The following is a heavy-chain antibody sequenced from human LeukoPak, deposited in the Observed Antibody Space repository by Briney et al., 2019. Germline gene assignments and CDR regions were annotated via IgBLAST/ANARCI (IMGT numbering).Heavy chain of an antibody. D-gene: IGHD3-10*01. Sequence: GASVKVSCKASGYTFTSYTMHWVRQAPGQRLEWMGWINTGNGNTKYSQEFQGRVTITRDTSASTDYMELSSLRSEDMAVYYCARGAKFRSYGSGTYYTSLPFDPWGQGTLVTVSS. V-gene: IGHV1-3*03. J-gene: IGHJ5*02. CDR2: INTGNGNT. CDR1: GYTFTSYT. CDR3: ARGAKFRSYGSGTYYTSLPFDP.